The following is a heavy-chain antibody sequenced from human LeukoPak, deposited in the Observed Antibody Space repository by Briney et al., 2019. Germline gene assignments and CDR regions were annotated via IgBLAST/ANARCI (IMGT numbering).Heavy chain of an antibody. D-gene: IGHD1-20*01. CDR1: GFTVRNNH. V-gene: IGHV3-66*01. CDR3: AKGKDNWNRYAMDV. CDR2: IYNGDNT. J-gene: IGHJ6*02. Sequence: GGSLRLSCGASGFTVRNNHMTWVRQAPGKGLEWVSVIYNGDNTYYAASVEGRFTYSKANSKNTLYPQMNSLTPEDTAVYYCAKGKDNWNRYAMDVWGQGTTVTVSS.